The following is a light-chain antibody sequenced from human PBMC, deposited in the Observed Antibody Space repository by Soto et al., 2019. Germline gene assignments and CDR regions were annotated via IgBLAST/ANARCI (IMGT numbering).Light chain of an antibody. V-gene: IGKV3D-15*01. CDR3: QQYTGPPTT. CDR1: QSVSSN. CDR2: GAS. Sequence: MVMTQSPATLSVSPGERATLSCRASQSVSSNLAWYQQKPGQAPRLLIYGASTRAAGIPDRFSGSGSGTDFTLTITRLEPEDSAVYFCQQYTGPPTTFGQGTRLEIK. J-gene: IGKJ5*01.